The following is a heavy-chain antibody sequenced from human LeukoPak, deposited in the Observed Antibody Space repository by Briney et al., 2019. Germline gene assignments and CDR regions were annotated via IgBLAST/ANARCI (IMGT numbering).Heavy chain of an antibody. V-gene: IGHV3-7*01. Sequence: GGALRLSCAASGFTFSSYWMSWVRQAPGKGLEWVANIKQDGSEKYYVDSVKGRFTISRDNAKNSLYLQMNSLRAEDTAVYYCASGSPGVVPAAHDYWGQGTLVTVSS. CDR3: ASGSPGVVPAAHDY. J-gene: IGHJ4*02. D-gene: IGHD2-2*01. CDR1: GFTFSSYW. CDR2: IKQDGSEK.